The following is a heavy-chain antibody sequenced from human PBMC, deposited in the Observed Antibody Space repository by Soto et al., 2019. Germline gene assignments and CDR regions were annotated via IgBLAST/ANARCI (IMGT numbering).Heavy chain of an antibody. CDR1: GGTFSSYA. D-gene: IGHD5-18*01. CDR2: IIPIFGTA. J-gene: IGHJ6*02. CDR3: AGSVDTDNYYYYYGMDV. V-gene: IGHV1-69*13. Sequence: ASVKVSCKASGGTFSSYAISWVRQAPGQGLEWMGGIIPIFGTANYAQKFQGRVTITADESTSTAYMELSSLRSEDTAVYYCAGSVDTDNYYYYYGMDVWGQGTTVTVSS.